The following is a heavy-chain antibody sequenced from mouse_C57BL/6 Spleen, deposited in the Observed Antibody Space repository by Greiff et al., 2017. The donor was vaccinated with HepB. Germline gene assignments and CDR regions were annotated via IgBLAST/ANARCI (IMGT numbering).Heavy chain of an antibody. V-gene: IGHV14-3*01. J-gene: IGHJ4*01. D-gene: IGHD1-1*01. CDR1: GFNFKNTY. CDR3: ARGAVVAASDYALDY. Sequence: VQLQQPVAELVRPGASVKLSCTASGFNFKNTYMHWVKQRPEQGLEWIGRIDPANGNTKYAQKFQGKATIAADKSSNTAYLQLSSLTSEDAAIYYCARGAVVAASDYALDYWGQGTSVTVSS. CDR2: IDPANGNT.